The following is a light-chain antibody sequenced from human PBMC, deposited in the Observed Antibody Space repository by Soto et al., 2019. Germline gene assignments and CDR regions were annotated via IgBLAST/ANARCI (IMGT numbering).Light chain of an antibody. CDR1: QTVYNN. J-gene: IGKJ4*01. CDR3: QQYTAWPLT. Sequence: IVMTQSPATLSVSPGEKATLSCRASQTVYNNLAWYQQKPGQAPRLLVYFASTRAAGIPARFSGSGSGIEFSLTISSLQSEDFALYYCQQYTAWPLTFGGGTKVETK. CDR2: FAS. V-gene: IGKV3-15*01.